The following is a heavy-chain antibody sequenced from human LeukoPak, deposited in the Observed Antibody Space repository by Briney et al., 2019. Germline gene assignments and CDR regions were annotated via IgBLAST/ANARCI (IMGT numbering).Heavy chain of an antibody. CDR1: GGTLSSYA. CDR2: IIPIFGTA. CDR3: ARVSTLANGVLDY. V-gene: IGHV1-69*05. Sequence: SVKVSCKASGGTLSSYAISRVRQAPGQGLEWMGGIIPIFGTANYAQKFQGRVTITTDESTSTAYMELSSLRSEDTAVYYCARVSTLANGVLDYWGQGTLVTVSS. D-gene: IGHD2-8*01. J-gene: IGHJ4*02.